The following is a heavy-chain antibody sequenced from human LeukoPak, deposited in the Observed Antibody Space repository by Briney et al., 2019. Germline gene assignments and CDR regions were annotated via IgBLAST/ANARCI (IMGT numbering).Heavy chain of an antibody. D-gene: IGHD3-3*01. J-gene: IGHJ4*02. CDR3: ARSEVLWSGYGGSLDY. Sequence: SVKVSCKASEGTFSSYAISWVRQAPGQGLEWMGGIIPIFGTANYAQKFQGRVTITADKSTSTAYMELSSLRSEDTAVYYCARSEVLWSGYGGSLDYWGQGTLVTVSS. CDR1: EGTFSSYA. V-gene: IGHV1-69*06. CDR2: IIPIFGTA.